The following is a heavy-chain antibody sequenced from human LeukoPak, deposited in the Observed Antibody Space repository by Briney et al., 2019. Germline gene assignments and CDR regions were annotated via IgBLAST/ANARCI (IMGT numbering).Heavy chain of an antibody. Sequence: GGSLRLSCAASGFTFSSYAMSWVRQAPGKGLEWVSAISGSGGSTYYADSVKGRFTISRDNSKNTLYLQMNSLRAEDTAVYYCAEDGSDWNDYPFDYWGQGTLVTVSS. D-gene: IGHD1-1*01. J-gene: IGHJ4*02. CDR3: AEDGSDWNDYPFDY. CDR2: ISGSGGST. V-gene: IGHV3-23*01. CDR1: GFTFSSYA.